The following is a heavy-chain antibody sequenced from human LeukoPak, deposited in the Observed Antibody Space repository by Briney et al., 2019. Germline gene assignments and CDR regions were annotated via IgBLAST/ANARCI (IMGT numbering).Heavy chain of an antibody. J-gene: IGHJ3*02. V-gene: IGHV3-74*01. CDR3: AREWHDAFDI. CDR1: GLTCNSHW. CDR2: INGDGSST. Sequence: GGSLRLSCAASGLTCNSHWMHWVRQAPGKGLVWVSRINGDGSSTTYADSVRGRFTISRDDAKNTLYLEMNSLRAEDTAVYYCAREWHDAFDIWGQGTMVTVSS. D-gene: IGHD5-24*01.